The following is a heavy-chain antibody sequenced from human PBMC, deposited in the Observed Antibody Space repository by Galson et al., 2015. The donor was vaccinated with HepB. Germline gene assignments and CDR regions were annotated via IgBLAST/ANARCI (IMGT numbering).Heavy chain of an antibody. Sequence: SLRLSCAASGFTFSDYYMSWIRQAPGKGLEWVSYISSSSSYTNYADSVKGRFTISRDSSKSSLYLQMNSLRAEDTAVYYCAKDRGSRWHIWNWGQGTLVTVSS. CDR3: AKDRGSRWHIWN. V-gene: IGHV3-11*05. CDR2: ISSSSSYT. CDR1: GFTFSDYY. D-gene: IGHD3-3*02. J-gene: IGHJ1*01.